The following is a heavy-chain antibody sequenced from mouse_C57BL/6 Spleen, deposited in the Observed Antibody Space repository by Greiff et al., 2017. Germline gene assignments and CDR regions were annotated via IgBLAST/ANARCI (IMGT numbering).Heavy chain of an antibody. CDR3: ARDDYDGYGC. CDR2: INYDGSST. D-gene: IGHD1-2*01. CDR1: GFTFSDYY. V-gene: IGHV5-16*01. Sequence: EVKLTESEGGSVQPGSSMKLSCTASGFTFSDYYMAWVRQVPEKGLEWVANINYDGSSTYYLDSLKSRFIITRDNAKNILYLQMSSLKSEDTATYYCARDDYDGYGCWGQGTTLTVSS. J-gene: IGHJ2*01.